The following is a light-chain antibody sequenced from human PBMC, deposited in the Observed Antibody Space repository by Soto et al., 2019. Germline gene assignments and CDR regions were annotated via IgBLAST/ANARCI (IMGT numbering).Light chain of an antibody. J-gene: IGLJ2*01. V-gene: IGLV2-14*01. Sequence: QSALTQPASVSGSPGQSITISCTGTSSDVGDYNYVSWYQQHPGKAPKLMIYDVNNRPSGVSNRFSGSKSGNTASLTISWLQAEDEADYYCSSYTSSITLVFGGGTKLTVL. CDR2: DVN. CDR3: SSYTSSITLV. CDR1: SSDVGDYNY.